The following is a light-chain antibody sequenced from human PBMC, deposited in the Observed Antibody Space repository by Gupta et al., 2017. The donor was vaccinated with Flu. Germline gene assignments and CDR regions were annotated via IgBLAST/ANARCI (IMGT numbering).Light chain of an antibody. CDR3: QQYDNLPLT. Sequence: DIQMTQSPSPLSASVGDRVTITCQASQDISNYLNWYQQKPGKAPKLLIYDASNLETGVPSRFSGSGSGTDFTFTISSLQPEDSATYYCQQYDNLPLTFGGGTKVEIK. V-gene: IGKV1-33*01. J-gene: IGKJ4*01. CDR1: QDISNY. CDR2: DAS.